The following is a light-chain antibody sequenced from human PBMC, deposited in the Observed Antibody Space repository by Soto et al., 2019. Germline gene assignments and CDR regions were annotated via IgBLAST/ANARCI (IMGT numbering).Light chain of an antibody. CDR2: NAS. J-gene: IGKJ1*01. V-gene: IGKV1-5*01. CDR1: QSISYY. CDR3: EQYNRLCTWT. Sequence: DIQMTHSPSTLSASVGDRVTITCRASQSISYYLAWYQKKPGKAPKVLIWNASSLQRGVPSRFSGSGPGTEFTLTIGSLQPDDFPNYYCEQYNRLCTWTFGRGSK.